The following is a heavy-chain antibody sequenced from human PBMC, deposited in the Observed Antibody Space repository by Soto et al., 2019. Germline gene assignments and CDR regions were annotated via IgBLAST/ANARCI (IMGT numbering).Heavy chain of an antibody. CDR2: ITTDKGKT. V-gene: IGHV1-18*01. J-gene: IGHJ4*02. CDR3: ATRSPAFDY. Sequence: EASVKVSCKTSGYTFTSFGISWVRQAPGQGLEWMGWITTDKGKTNYAQKFQGRVTMTTDTSTSTAYMELRSLRSDDTAVYYCATRSPAFDYWGQGTLVTSPQ. CDR1: GYTFTSFG.